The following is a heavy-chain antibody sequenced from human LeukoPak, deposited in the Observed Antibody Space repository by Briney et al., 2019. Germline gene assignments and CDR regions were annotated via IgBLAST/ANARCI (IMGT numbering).Heavy chain of an antibody. CDR2: LSYSGST. Sequence: SETLSLTCTVSGASISTGDYSWSWIRQPSGKGLEWIGYLSYSGSTYYNPSLKSRVDISVDTSKNQFSLKLSSVTAADTAVYYCARESSSGSGNQRSVDYWGQGTLVTVSS. V-gene: IGHV4-30-4*01. CDR1: GASISTGDYS. D-gene: IGHD3-10*01. J-gene: IGHJ4*02. CDR3: ARESSSGSGNQRSVDY.